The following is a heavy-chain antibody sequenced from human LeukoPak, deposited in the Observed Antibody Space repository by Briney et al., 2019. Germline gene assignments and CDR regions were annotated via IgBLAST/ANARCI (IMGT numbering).Heavy chain of an antibody. V-gene: IGHV4-39*07. D-gene: IGHD4-17*01. CDR3: ARDSDYGDYYYYYCMDV. J-gene: IGHJ6*03. CDR1: GGSISSSSYY. Sequence: SETLSLTCTVSGGSISSSSYYWGWIRQPPGKGLEWIGSIYYSGSTYYNPSLKSRVTISVDTSKNQFSLKLSSVTAADTAVYYCARDSDYGDYYYYYCMDVWGKGTTVTVSS. CDR2: IYYSGST.